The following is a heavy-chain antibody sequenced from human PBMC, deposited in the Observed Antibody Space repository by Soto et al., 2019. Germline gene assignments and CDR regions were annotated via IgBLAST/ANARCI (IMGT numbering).Heavy chain of an antibody. D-gene: IGHD6-13*01. J-gene: IGHJ5*02. CDR2: MNPNSGNT. CDR1: GYTFTSYD. Sequence: ASVKVSCKASGYTFTSYDINWVRQATGQGLEWMGWMNPNSGNTGYAQKFQGRVTMTRNTSISTAYMELSSLRSEDTAVYYCARAGAAAVTGWFDPWGQGILVTVSS. CDR3: ARAGAAAVTGWFDP. V-gene: IGHV1-8*01.